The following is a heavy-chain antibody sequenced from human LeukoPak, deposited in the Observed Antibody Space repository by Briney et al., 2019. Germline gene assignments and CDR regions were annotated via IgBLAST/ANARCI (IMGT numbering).Heavy chain of an antibody. Sequence: GGSLRLSCAASGFTFSSYGMHWVRQAPGKGLEWVAVISYDGSNKYYADSVKGRFTISRDNSKNTLYLQMNSLRAEDTAVYYCAKADFGFYYGSGSYFGDAFDIWGQGTMVTVSS. V-gene: IGHV3-30*18. J-gene: IGHJ3*02. CDR3: AKADFGFYYGSGSYFGDAFDI. CDR1: GFTFSSYG. CDR2: ISYDGSNK. D-gene: IGHD3-10*01.